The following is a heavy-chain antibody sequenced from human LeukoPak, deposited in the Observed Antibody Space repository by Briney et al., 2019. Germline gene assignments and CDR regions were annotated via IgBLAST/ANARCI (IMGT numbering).Heavy chain of an antibody. D-gene: IGHD3-3*01. CDR2: IYYSGST. Sequence: SETLSLTCTVSGGSISSYYWSWIRQPPGKGLEWIGYIYYSGSTNYNPSLKSRVTISVDTSKNQFSLKLSSVTAADTAVYYCARGSPVDFWSGYHSALDYWGQGTLVTVSS. J-gene: IGHJ4*02. CDR3: ARGSPVDFWSGYHSALDY. V-gene: IGHV4-59*12. CDR1: GGSISSYY.